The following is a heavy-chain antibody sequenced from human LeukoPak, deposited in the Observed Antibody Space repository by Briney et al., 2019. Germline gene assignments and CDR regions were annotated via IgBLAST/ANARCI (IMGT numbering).Heavy chain of an antibody. V-gene: IGHV3-11*04. D-gene: IGHD6-13*01. J-gene: IGHJ4*02. CDR1: GFTFSDHY. CDR3: ARLGAAADNY. CDR2: ISSSGSTI. Sequence: GGSLRLSCAASGFTFSDHYMDWVRQAPGKGLEWVSYISSSGSTIYYADSVKGRFTISRDNAKNALFLQMNSLRAEDTALYYCARLGAAADNYWGQGTLVTVSS.